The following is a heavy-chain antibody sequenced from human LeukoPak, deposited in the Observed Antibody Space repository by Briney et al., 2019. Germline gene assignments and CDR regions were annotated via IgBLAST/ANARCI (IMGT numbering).Heavy chain of an antibody. CDR1: GYTFTGYY. CDR3: ARVPYCGGDCSSEFFDY. J-gene: IGHJ4*02. Sequence: GASVKVSCKASGYTFTGYYMHWVRQAPGQGLEWMGWINPNSGGTNYAQKFQGRVTMTRDTSINTVYMELSGLTSDDTAVYYCARVPYCGGDCSSEFFDYWGQGTLVTVSS. D-gene: IGHD2-21*02. CDR2: INPNSGGT. V-gene: IGHV1-2*02.